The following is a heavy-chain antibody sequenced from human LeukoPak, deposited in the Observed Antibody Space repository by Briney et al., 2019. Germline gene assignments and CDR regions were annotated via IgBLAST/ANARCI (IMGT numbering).Heavy chain of an antibody. D-gene: IGHD6-13*01. CDR1: GGSIRSYY. Sequence: SETLSLTCTVSGGSIRSYYWSWIRQPPGKGLEWIGNISGSGSTNYNPSLKSRVTISVDTSKNQFSLKLSSVTAADTAVYYCARQRVAGSSFDPWGQGTLVT. V-gene: IGHV4-59*08. CDR3: ARQRVAGSSFDP. J-gene: IGHJ5*02. CDR2: ISGSGST.